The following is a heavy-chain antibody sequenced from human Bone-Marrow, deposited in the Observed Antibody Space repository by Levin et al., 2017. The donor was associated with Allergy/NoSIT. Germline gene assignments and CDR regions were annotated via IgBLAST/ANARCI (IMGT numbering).Heavy chain of an antibody. V-gene: IGHV1-2*02. Sequence: GESLKISCKASGYTFTGHYMYWVRQAPGQGLEWMGWINPSSGDTNYAQKFKGRVTMTRDTSINTAYMELSRLGSDDTAVYYCARDRVPAALVSGYYYGLEVWGQGTTVTVSS. CDR2: INPSSGDT. D-gene: IGHD2-2*01. CDR3: ARDRVPAALVSGYYYGLEV. CDR1: GYTFTGHY. J-gene: IGHJ6*02.